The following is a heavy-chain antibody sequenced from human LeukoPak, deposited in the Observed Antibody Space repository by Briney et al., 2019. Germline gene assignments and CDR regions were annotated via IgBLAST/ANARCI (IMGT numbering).Heavy chain of an antibody. V-gene: IGHV3-66*01. D-gene: IGHD2/OR15-2a*01. CDR1: GFTVSSNY. CDR2: IYSGGST. J-gene: IGHJ4*02. Sequence: GGSLRLSCAASGFTVSSNYMSWVRQAPGEGLEWVSVIYSGGSTYYADSVKGRFTISRDNSKNTLYLQMNSLRAEDTAVYYCARGQGSTLIGVHLDYWGQGTLVTVSS. CDR3: ARGQGSTLIGVHLDY.